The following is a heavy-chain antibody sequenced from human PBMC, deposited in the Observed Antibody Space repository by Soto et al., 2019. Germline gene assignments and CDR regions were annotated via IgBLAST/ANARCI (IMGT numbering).Heavy chain of an antibody. CDR3: AHGDILTGYYIPFDY. CDR2: IYWDDDK. D-gene: IGHD3-9*01. CDR1: GLSLSTSGVG. J-gene: IGHJ4*02. Sequence: PTLVNPTQTLTLTCTFSGLSLSTSGVGVGWIRQPPGKALEWLALIYWDDDKRYSPSLKSRLTITKDTSKTQVVLTMTNMDPVNTATYFCAHGDILTGYYIPFDYWGQGTLVTVSS. V-gene: IGHV2-5*02.